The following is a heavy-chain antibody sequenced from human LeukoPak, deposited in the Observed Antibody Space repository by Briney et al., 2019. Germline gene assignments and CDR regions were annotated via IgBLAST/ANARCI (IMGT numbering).Heavy chain of an antibody. CDR1: GFTFSSYG. D-gene: IGHD3-22*01. V-gene: IGHV3-30*18. CDR2: ISYDGSNK. CDR3: AKDLASYYYDSSGYYYYGMDV. J-gene: IGHJ6*02. Sequence: GRSLRPSCAASGFTFSSYGMHWVRQAPGKGLEWVAVISYDGSNKYYADSVKGRFTISRDNSKNTLYLQMNSLRAEDTAVYYCAKDLASYYYDSSGYYYYGMDVWGQGTTVTVSS.